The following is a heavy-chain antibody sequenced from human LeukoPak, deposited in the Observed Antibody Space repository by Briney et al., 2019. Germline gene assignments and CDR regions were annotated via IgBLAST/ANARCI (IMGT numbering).Heavy chain of an antibody. CDR3: AKDYSGGWYGAFDI. D-gene: IGHD6-19*01. V-gene: IGHV3-9*01. CDR1: RFTFDDYA. CDR2: ISWNSGSI. Sequence: GGSLRLSCAASRFTFDDYARLWVRPAPGKGLEWCSSISWNSGSIGHADSVKGRFTISRDNAKNSLYMQMNSLRAEDTALYYCAKDYSGGWYGAFDIWGKGTMVTVSS. J-gene: IGHJ3*02.